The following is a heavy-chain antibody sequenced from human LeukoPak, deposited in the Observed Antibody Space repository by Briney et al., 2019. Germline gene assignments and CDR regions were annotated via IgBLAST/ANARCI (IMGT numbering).Heavy chain of an antibody. V-gene: IGHV3-48*03. Sequence: PGGSLRLSCTASGFTFSSYEMNWVRQAPGKGLEWVSYISSSGSTIYCADSVKGRFTISRDNAKNSLYLQMSSLRAEDTAVYYCARADGVDTAMEYWGQGTLVTVSS. CDR1: GFTFSSYE. J-gene: IGHJ4*02. D-gene: IGHD5-18*01. CDR3: ARADGVDTAMEY. CDR2: ISSSGSTI.